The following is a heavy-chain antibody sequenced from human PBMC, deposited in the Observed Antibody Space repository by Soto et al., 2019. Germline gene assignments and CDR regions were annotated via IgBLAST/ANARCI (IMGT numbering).Heavy chain of an antibody. Sequence: ASVKVSCKASGYTSTSYAMHWVRQAPGQRLEWTGWINAGNGNTKYSQKFQGRVTITRDTSASTAYMELSSLRSEDTAVYYCASPAPGYYYYGMDVWGQGTTVTVSS. V-gene: IGHV1-3*01. CDR2: INAGNGNT. J-gene: IGHJ6*02. CDR1: GYTSTSYA. CDR3: ASPAPGYYYYGMDV.